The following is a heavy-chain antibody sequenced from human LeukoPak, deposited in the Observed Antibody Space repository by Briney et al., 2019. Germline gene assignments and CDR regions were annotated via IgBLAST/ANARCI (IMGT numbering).Heavy chain of an antibody. CDR1: GFTFSIYA. Sequence: GGSLRLSSAASGFTFSIYAISWVRQAPGKGLEWGSGISGSSSHTLDADSVRGRFIISRDNTRNTLYLHMNSLRAEDTDLYYCAKDLATSGWYASFDYWGQGT. J-gene: IGHJ4*02. D-gene: IGHD6-19*01. CDR2: ISGSSSHT. V-gene: IGHV3-23*01. CDR3: AKDLATSGWYASFDY.